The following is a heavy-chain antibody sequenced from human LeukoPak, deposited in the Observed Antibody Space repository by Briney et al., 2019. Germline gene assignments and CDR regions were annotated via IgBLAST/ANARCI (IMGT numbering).Heavy chain of an antibody. D-gene: IGHD3-3*01. V-gene: IGHV4-59*01. J-gene: IGHJ4*02. CDR3: ARTHSYDFWSGSYYFDY. CDR2: IYYSGST. Sequence: KPSETLSLTCTVSGGSISSYYWSWIRQPPGKGLEWIGHIYYSGSTNYNPSLKSRVTISVDTSKNQFSLKLSSVTAADTAVYYCARTHSYDFWSGSYYFDYWGQGTLVTFSS. CDR1: GGSISSYY.